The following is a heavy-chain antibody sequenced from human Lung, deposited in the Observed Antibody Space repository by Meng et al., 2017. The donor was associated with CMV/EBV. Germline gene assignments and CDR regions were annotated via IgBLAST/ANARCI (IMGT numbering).Heavy chain of an antibody. V-gene: IGHV1-69*05. Sequence: CKASGGTFSSYAISWVRQAPGQGLEWMGGITPIFGTANYAQKFQGRVTITTDESTSTAYMELSSLRSEDTAVYYCATYYYGSGSHGGDWGQGTLVTVSS. CDR1: GGTFSSYA. J-gene: IGHJ4*02. CDR2: ITPIFGTA. CDR3: ATYYYGSGSHGGD. D-gene: IGHD3-10*01.